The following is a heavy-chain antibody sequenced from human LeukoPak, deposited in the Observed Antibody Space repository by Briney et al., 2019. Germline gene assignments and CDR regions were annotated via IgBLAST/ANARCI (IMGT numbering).Heavy chain of an antibody. CDR1: GFGFSNYA. V-gene: IGHV3-23*01. CDR2: IGGDGHST. J-gene: IGHJ4*02. CDR3: PKRAGGTPDY. Sequence: GGSLRLSCAASGFGFSNYAMTWVRQAPGKGLEWVSAIGGDGHSTDYADSVKGRFTISRDNSKNTLYLQMNSLRAEDTALYYCPKRAGGTPDYWGLGTLVTVSS. D-gene: IGHD1-26*01.